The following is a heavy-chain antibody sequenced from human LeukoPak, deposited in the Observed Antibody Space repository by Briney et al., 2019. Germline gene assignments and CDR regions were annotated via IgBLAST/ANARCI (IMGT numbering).Heavy chain of an antibody. V-gene: IGHV1-69*13. J-gene: IGHJ4*02. D-gene: IGHD3-10*01. Sequence: ASVKVSCKASGGTFSSYAISWVQQAPGQGLEWMGGIIPIFGTANYAQKFQGRVTITADESTSTAYMELSSLRSEDTAVYYCARGPRYGLRYWGQGTLVTVSS. CDR3: ARGPRYGLRY. CDR2: IIPIFGTA. CDR1: GGTFSSYA.